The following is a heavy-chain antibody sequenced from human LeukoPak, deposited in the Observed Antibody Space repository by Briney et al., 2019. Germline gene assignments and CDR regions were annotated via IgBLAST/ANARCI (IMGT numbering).Heavy chain of an antibody. CDR1: GDSISSFY. J-gene: IGHJ5*02. Sequence: SETLSLTCTVSGDSISSFYWSWIRQPAGKGLEWIGRIYSSGSTNYNPSLESRVTMSVDTSKNQFSLKLTSVTAAETAVYYCATLPGGVTTPNPSWGQGTLVTVSS. D-gene: IGHD4-17*01. CDR2: IYSSGST. CDR3: ATLPGGVTTPNPS. V-gene: IGHV4-4*07.